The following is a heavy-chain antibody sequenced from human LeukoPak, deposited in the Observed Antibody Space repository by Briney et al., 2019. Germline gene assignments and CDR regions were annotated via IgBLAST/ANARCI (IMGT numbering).Heavy chain of an antibody. CDR1: GGTFSSYA. CDR2: IIPIFGTA. Sequence: ASVKVSCKASGGTFSSYAISWVRQAPGQGLEWMGGIIPIFGTANYAQKFQGRVTITTDESTSTAYMELSSLRSEDTAVYYCARDSLTFTMIVVADPNYWGQGTLVTVSS. D-gene: IGHD3-22*01. V-gene: IGHV1-69*05. CDR3: ARDSLTFTMIVVADPNY. J-gene: IGHJ4*02.